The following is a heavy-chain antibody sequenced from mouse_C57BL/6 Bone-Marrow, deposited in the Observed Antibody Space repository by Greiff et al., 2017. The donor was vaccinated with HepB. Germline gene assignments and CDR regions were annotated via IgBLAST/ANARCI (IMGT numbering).Heavy chain of an antibody. CDR3: ARVITTVVAHWDFDV. Sequence: QVQLKQPGAELVKPGASVKLSCKASGYTFTSYWMQWVKQRPGQGLEWIGEIDPSDSYTNYNQKFKGKATLTVDTSSSTAYMQLSSLTSEDSAVYYCARVITTVVAHWDFDVWGTGTTVTVSS. CDR1: GYTFTSYW. V-gene: IGHV1-50*01. J-gene: IGHJ1*03. CDR2: IDPSDSYT. D-gene: IGHD1-1*01.